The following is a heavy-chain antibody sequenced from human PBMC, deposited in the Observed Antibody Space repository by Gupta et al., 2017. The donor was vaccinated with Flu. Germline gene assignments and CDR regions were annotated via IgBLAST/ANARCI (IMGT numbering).Heavy chain of an antibody. CDR3: ARISVADLYYFDY. D-gene: IGHD2-15*01. V-gene: IGHV4-38-2*01. CDR2: IYHSGST. Sequence: QVQLQESGPGLVKPSETLSLTCAVSGYSISSGYYWGWIRQPPGKGLEWIGSIYHSGSTYYNPSLKSRVTISVDTSKNQFSLKLSSVTAADTAVYYCARISVADLYYFDYWGQGTLVTVSS. CDR1: GYSISSGYY. J-gene: IGHJ4*02.